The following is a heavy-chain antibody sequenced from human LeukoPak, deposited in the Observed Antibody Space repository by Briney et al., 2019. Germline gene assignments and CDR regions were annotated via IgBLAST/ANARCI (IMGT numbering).Heavy chain of an antibody. CDR1: AITLSNYG. CDR3: AKRGVVIRVILVGFHKEAYYFDS. V-gene: IGHV3-23*01. Sequence: GGSLTLSCPVSAITLSNYGMSWVRQAPGKGLEWVAGISDSGGRTNYADSVKGRFTISRDNPKNTLYLQMNSLRAEDTAVYFCAKRGVVIRVILVGFHKEAYYFDSWGQGALVTVSS. J-gene: IGHJ4*02. CDR2: ISDSGGRT. D-gene: IGHD3-22*01.